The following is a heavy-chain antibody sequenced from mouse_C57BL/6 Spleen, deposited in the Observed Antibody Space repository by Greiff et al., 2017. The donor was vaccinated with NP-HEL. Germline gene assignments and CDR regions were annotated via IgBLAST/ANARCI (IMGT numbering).Heavy chain of an antibody. Sequence: VMLVESGPGLVQPSQSLSITCTVSGFSLTSYGVHWVRQSPGKGLEWLGVIWSGGSTDYNAAFISRLSISKDNSKSQVFFKMNSLQADDTAIYYCARNDAMITPYWYFDGWGTGTTVTVSS. CDR2: IWSGGST. CDR1: GFSLTSYG. CDR3: ARNDAMITPYWYFDG. D-gene: IGHD2-4*01. V-gene: IGHV2-2*01. J-gene: IGHJ1*03.